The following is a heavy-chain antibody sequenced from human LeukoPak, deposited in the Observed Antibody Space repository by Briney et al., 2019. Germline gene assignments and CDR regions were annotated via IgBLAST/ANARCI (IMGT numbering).Heavy chain of an antibody. D-gene: IGHD2-2*01. Sequence: ASVKVSCKASRGTFSSYAISWVRQAPGQGLEWMGGIIPTFGTAAYAQKFQGRVTISADESTSTAYTELSSLTSEDTAVYYCASGTTDIVVVPATLRNYYFDYWGQGTLVTVSS. J-gene: IGHJ4*02. CDR2: IIPTFGTA. CDR1: RGTFSSYA. CDR3: ASGTTDIVVVPATLRNYYFDY. V-gene: IGHV1-69*13.